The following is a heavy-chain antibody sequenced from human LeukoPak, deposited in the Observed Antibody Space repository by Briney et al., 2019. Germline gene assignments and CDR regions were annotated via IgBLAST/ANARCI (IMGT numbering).Heavy chain of an antibody. D-gene: IGHD3-22*01. CDR2: IYYSGST. CDR1: GGSISSSSYY. J-gene: IGHJ4*02. CDR3: ARLYYDSSGYYQICYFDY. Sequence: SETLSLTCTVSGGSISSSSYYWGWLRQPPGKGLEWIGSIYYSGSTYYNPSLKSRVTISVDTSKNQFSLNLSSVTAADTAVYYCARLYYDSSGYYQICYFDYWGQGTLVTVSS. V-gene: IGHV4-39*01.